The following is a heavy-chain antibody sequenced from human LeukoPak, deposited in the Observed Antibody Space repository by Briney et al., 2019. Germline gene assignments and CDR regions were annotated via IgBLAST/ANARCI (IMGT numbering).Heavy chain of an antibody. CDR1: GDPISSYY. J-gene: IGHJ4*02. CDR2: IYYSGST. V-gene: IGHV4-59*13. Sequence: PSETLSLTCSVSGDPISSYYGGWIRQPPGKGLEWLGYIYYSGSTNYNPSLQSRVTISVDTSKNQFSLKLRSVTAADTAVYYCARDGSSWVLDYWGQGTLVTVSS. D-gene: IGHD6-13*01. CDR3: ARDGSSWVLDY.